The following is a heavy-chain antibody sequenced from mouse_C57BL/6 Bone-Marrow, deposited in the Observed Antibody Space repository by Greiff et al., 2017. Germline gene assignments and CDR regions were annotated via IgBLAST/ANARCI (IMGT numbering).Heavy chain of an antibody. V-gene: IGHV1-7*01. J-gene: IGHJ2*01. CDR3: ASLLWLRREDY. CDR1: GYTFTSYW. Sequence: QVQLQQSGAELAKPGASVKLSCKASGYTFTSYWMHWVKPRPGQGLEWIGYINPSSGYTKYNQKFKDKATLTADKSSSTAYMQLSSLTYEDSAVYYCASLLWLRREDYWGQGTTLTVSS. CDR2: INPSSGYT. D-gene: IGHD2-2*01.